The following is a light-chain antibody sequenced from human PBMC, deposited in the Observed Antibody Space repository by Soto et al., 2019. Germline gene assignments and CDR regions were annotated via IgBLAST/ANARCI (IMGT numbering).Light chain of an antibody. J-gene: IGKJ4*01. Sequence: ETVLTQSPARLSLSPGERATLSCRAGQSVSDYLAWYQQKPGQPPRLLFFDASNRVTGVPARLSAGGFGTDFTLNISTLEPADVAVYYCQQRVNWPPTFGGGPKVEI. V-gene: IGKV3-11*01. CDR2: DAS. CDR3: QQRVNWPPT. CDR1: QSVSDY.